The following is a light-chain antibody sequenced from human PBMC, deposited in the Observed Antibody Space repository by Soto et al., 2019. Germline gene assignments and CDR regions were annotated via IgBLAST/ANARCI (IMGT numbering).Light chain of an antibody. CDR1: QSIRTW. CDR3: QHYGFLWT. CDR2: KAS. V-gene: IGKV1-5*03. Sequence: QVTQVPSYLSASVGDSVTITCRASQSIRTWLAWYQQKPGSAPKLLIYKASTLKSGVPSRFSASGSGTEFSLTISSLQPDDSATYYCQHYGFLWTFGQGTKVDI. J-gene: IGKJ1*01.